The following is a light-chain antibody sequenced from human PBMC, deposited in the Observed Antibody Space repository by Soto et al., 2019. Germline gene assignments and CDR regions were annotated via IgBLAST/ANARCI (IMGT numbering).Light chain of an antibody. CDR3: QQYVNSPIT. Sequence: EIVLTQSPGSLSLFPGERATLSCRASQTVGRNYLAWFQQKPGQAPRLLLYDASTRATGIPDKFGGSGSGTDFTLTISRLEPEDFAVYYCQQYVNSPITFGQGTRLEIK. J-gene: IGKJ5*01. CDR2: DAS. CDR1: QTVGRNY. V-gene: IGKV3-20*01.